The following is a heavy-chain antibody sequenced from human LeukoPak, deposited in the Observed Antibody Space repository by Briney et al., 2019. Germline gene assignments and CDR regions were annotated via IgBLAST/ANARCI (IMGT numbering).Heavy chain of an antibody. J-gene: IGHJ3*02. CDR1: GGSISSYY. Sequence: PSETLSLTCTVSGGSISSYYWSWIWQPPGKGLEWIGYINYSETTNYNPSLKRRVTISVDTSKNQFSLRLSSVTAADTAVYYCARGIFGMVINGFDIWGQGTMVTVSS. D-gene: IGHD3-3*01. CDR2: INYSETT. V-gene: IGHV4-59*01. CDR3: ARGIFGMVINGFDI.